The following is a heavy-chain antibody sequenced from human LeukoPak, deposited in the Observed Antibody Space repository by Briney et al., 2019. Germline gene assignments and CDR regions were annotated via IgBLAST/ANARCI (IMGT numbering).Heavy chain of an antibody. CDR2: ISGSGGST. J-gene: IGHJ4*02. V-gene: IGHV3-23*01. D-gene: IGHD2-2*01. CDR1: GFTFSSYG. CDR3: AKQHPGYCSSTSCSDFDY. Sequence: GGTLRLSCAASGFTFSSYGMSWVRQAPGKGLEWVSAISGSGGSTYYADSVKVRFTISRDNSKNTLYLQMNSLRAEDTAVYYCAKQHPGYCSSTSCSDFDYWGQGTLVTVSS.